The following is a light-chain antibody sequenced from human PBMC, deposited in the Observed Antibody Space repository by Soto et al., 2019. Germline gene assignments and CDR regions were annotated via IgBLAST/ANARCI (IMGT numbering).Light chain of an antibody. J-gene: IGKJ1*01. CDR3: QQYNNWSRT. CDR2: GAS. V-gene: IGKV3-15*01. CDR1: QSVSSN. Sequence: EIVMTQSPATLSVSPGERATLSCRASQSVSSNLAWYQQKPGQAPRLLIYGASTRATGFPARFSGSASGTEFILTISGLQSEDFAVYYCQQYNNWSRTFGQGTKVEIK.